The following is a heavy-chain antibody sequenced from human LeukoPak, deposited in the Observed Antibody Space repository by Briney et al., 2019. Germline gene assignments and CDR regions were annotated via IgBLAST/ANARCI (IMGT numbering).Heavy chain of an antibody. V-gene: IGHV3-74*01. D-gene: IGHD6-19*01. CDR3: ARVPNMAVADPAYFDY. J-gene: IGHJ4*02. CDR2: INSDGSST. Sequence: PGGSLRLSCAASGFTFSTYWMHWVRQAPGKGLVWVSRINSDGSSTNYADSVKGRFTISRDNAKNTLYLQMNSLRAEDTAVYYCARVPNMAVADPAYFDYWGQGTLVTVSS. CDR1: GFTFSTYW.